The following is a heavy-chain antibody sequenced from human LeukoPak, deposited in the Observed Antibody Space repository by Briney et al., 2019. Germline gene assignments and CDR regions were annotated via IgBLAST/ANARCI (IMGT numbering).Heavy chain of an antibody. CDR2: ISGSGGST. CDR3: AMIIAVAGNFDY. CDR1: GFTFSSYA. Sequence: GGSLRLSCAASGFTFSSYAMSWVRQAPGKGLEWVSAISGSGGSTYYADSVKGRFTISRDNSKNTLYLQMNSLRAEDTAVYYCAMIIAVAGNFDYWGQGTLVTVSS. V-gene: IGHV3-23*01. D-gene: IGHD6-19*01. J-gene: IGHJ4*02.